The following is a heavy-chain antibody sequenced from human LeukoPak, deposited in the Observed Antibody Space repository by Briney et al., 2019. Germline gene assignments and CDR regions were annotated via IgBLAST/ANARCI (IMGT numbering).Heavy chain of an antibody. Sequence: SETLSLTCTVSGGSISSYYWNRIRQPPGKGLEWIGYIYYSGSTNYNPSLKSRVTISVDTSKNQFSLKLSSVTAADTAVYYCARATGIWFDPWGQGTLVTVSS. V-gene: IGHV4-59*01. J-gene: IGHJ5*02. CDR1: GGSISSYY. CDR2: IYYSGST. D-gene: IGHD3-10*01. CDR3: ARATGIWFDP.